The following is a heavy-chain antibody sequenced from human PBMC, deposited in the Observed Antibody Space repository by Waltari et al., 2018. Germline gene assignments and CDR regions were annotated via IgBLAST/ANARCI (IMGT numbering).Heavy chain of an antibody. CDR3: ARGPHRNRLEVRNNNYGMDV. CDR1: GGSFSGYS. V-gene: IGHV4-34*01. D-gene: IGHD5-12*01. CDR2: INHRGST. J-gene: IGHJ6*02. Sequence: QVQLQQWGAGLLKPSETASLTCAVYGGSFSGYSRTWLRQPPGKGLEWIGEINHRGSTNSDPSLKSRVTTSVDTSKKQVSLKLRSVTAADTAVYYCARGPHRNRLEVRNNNYGMDVWGQGTTVTVSS.